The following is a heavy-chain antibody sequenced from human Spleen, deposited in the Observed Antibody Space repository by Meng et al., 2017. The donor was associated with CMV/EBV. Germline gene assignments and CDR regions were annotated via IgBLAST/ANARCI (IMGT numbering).Heavy chain of an antibody. CDR1: GYTFTNYD. V-gene: IGHV1-2*02. CDR2: INPDSGAT. Sequence: ASVKVSCKASGYTFTNYDINWVRQATGQGPECMGWINPDSGATDFAQKFQGRVTMTRDTSISTAYMELSRLRSDDTAMYYCARTYDIVRYPFDIWGQGTMVTVSS. D-gene: IGHD5-12*01. J-gene: IGHJ3*02. CDR3: ARTYDIVRYPFDI.